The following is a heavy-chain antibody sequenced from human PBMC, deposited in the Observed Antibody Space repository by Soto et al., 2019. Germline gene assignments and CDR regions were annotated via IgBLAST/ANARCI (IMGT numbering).Heavy chain of an antibody. J-gene: IGHJ4*02. D-gene: IGHD6-6*01. CDR1: CGSISSYY. Sequence: SETLSLTCPVSCGSISSYYWGWILHPPGKGLEWIGYIYYSGSTNYNPSLKSRVTISVDTSKNQFSLKLSSVTAADTAVYYCARTSYSSSSSYDYWGQGTLVTVSS. V-gene: IGHV4-59*08. CDR3: ARTSYSSSSSYDY. CDR2: IYYSGST.